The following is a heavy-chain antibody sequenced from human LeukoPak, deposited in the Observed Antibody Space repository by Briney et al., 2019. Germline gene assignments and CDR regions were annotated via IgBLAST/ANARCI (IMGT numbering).Heavy chain of an antibody. CDR1: GFTFTSYA. CDR3: AKELGGYYDSSERDGAFDI. D-gene: IGHD3-22*01. Sequence: PGGSLRLSCAASGFTFTSYAMSWVRQAPGKGLEWVSAISGSGGSTYYADSVKGRSTISRDNSKNTLCLQMNSLRAEDTAVYYCAKELGGYYDSSERDGAFDIWGQGTMVTVSS. CDR2: ISGSGGST. J-gene: IGHJ3*02. V-gene: IGHV3-23*01.